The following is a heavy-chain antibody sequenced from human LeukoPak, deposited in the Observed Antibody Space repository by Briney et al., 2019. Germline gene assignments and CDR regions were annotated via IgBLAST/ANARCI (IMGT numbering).Heavy chain of an antibody. Sequence: PGGSLRLSCAASGFTFDDYAMHWVRQAPGKGLEWVSGISWNSGSIGYADSVKGRFTISRDNAKNSLYLQMNSLRAEDTAVYYCARERVRIGQGTGLDYWGQGTLVTVSS. J-gene: IGHJ4*02. CDR3: ARERVRIGQGTGLDY. CDR2: ISWNSGSI. D-gene: IGHD3/OR15-3a*01. CDR1: GFTFDDYA. V-gene: IGHV3-9*01.